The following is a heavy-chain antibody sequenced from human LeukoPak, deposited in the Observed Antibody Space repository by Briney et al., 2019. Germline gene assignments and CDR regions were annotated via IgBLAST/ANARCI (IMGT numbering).Heavy chain of an antibody. CDR1: GGSFSTYY. Sequence: SETLSLTCSVSGGSFSTYYWSWIRQPPGKGLEWIGYIYYSGSTNYNPSLKSRVTISVDTSKNQFSLNLSSVTAADTAVYYCARGDSGWSADFDYWGQGTLVTVSS. D-gene: IGHD6-19*01. V-gene: IGHV4-59*01. CDR3: ARGDSGWSADFDY. CDR2: IYYSGST. J-gene: IGHJ4*02.